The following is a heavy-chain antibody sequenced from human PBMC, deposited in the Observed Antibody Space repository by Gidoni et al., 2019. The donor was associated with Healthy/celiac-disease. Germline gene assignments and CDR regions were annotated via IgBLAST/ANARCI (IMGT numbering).Heavy chain of an antibody. D-gene: IGHD6-13*01. CDR2: MNPNSGNT. J-gene: IGHJ3*02. CDR3: ARPLAAASYDAFDI. CDR1: GYTFTSYD. V-gene: IGHV1-8*01. Sequence: QVQLVQSGAEVKKPGASVTVSCKASGYTFTSYDINWVRQATGQGLEWMGWMNPNSGNTGYAQKFQGRVTMTRNTSISTAYMELSSLRSEDTAVYYCARPLAAASYDAFDIWGQGTMVTVSS.